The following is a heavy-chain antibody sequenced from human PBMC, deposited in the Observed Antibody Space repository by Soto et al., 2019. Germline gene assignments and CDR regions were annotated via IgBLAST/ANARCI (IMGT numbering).Heavy chain of an antibody. Sequence: QVQLQESGPGLVKPSETLSLTCTVSGGSISSYYWSWIRQPPGKGLEWIGYIYYSGSTNYNPSLKSRITISVDTSKNQFSLKLSSVTAADTAVYYCARVSGSGSHHFDYWGQVTLVTVSS. CDR1: GGSISSYY. CDR2: IYYSGST. J-gene: IGHJ4*02. CDR3: ARVSGSGSHHFDY. V-gene: IGHV4-59*01. D-gene: IGHD3-10*01.